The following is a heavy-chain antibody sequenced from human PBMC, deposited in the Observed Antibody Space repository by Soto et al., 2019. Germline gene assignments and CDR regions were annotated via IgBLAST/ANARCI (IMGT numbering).Heavy chain of an antibody. J-gene: IGHJ3*02. CDR1: GFTFSSYS. CDR3: ARVKKQLAPKHPPDAFDI. Sequence: PGGSLRLSCAASGFTFSSYSMNWVRQAPGKGLEWVSSISSSSSYIYYADSVKGRFTISRDNAKNSLYLQMNSLRAEDTAVYYCARVKKQLAPKHPPDAFDIWGQGTMVTVSS. V-gene: IGHV3-21*01. D-gene: IGHD6-13*01. CDR2: ISSSSSYI.